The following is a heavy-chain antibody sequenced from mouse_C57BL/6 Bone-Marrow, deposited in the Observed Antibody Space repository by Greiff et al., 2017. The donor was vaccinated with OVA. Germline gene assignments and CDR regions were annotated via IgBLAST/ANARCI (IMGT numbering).Heavy chain of an antibody. Sequence: QVQLQQSGAELARPGASVKLSCKASGYTFTSYGISWVKQSTGQGLEWIGEIYPRSGNTYYTEKFKGKATMTTDKSSNTAYMELRSLTSEDSAGYFCARFYYGAMDYWGQGTSVTVSS. V-gene: IGHV1-81*01. CDR3: ARFYYGAMDY. CDR2: IYPRSGNT. CDR1: GYTFTSYG. D-gene: IGHD1-1*01. J-gene: IGHJ4*01.